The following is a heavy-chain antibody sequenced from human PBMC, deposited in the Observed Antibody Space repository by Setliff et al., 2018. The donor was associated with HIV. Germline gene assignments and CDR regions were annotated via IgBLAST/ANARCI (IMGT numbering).Heavy chain of an antibody. D-gene: IGHD2-21*01. CDR3: AKRRVCNTSCYIVDYMDV. V-gene: IGHV3-23*01. J-gene: IGHJ6*03. CDR1: GFTFSNYA. Sequence: GGSLRLSCAASGFTFSNYAMTWVRQAPGKGLEWVSSLSGSGGSTYYADSVKGRFTISRDNSKNTLYLQMNSLRAEDTAIYYCAKRRVCNTSCYIVDYMDVWGKGTTVTVSS. CDR2: LSGSGGST.